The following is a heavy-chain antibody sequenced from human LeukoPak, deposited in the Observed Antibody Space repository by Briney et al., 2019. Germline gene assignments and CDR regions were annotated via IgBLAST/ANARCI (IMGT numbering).Heavy chain of an antibody. D-gene: IGHD6-19*01. CDR3: ALITQYSSGWPPFDY. CDR2: IDWDDDK. V-gene: IGHV2-70*11. CDR1: GFSLSTSGMC. J-gene: IGHJ4*02. Sequence: SGPTLVNPTQTLTLTCTFSGFSLSTSGMCVSWIRQPPGKALEWLARIDWDDDKYYSTSLKTRLTISKDTSKNQVVLTMTNMDPVDTATYYWALITQYSSGWPPFDYWGQGTLVTVSS.